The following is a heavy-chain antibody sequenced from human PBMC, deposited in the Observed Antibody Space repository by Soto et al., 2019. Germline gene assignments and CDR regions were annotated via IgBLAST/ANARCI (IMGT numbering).Heavy chain of an antibody. V-gene: IGHV1-69*01. CDR1: GGTFSSYS. J-gene: IGHJ4*02. CDR2: IIPIFGTA. CDR3: TIEYSSSPPYYPIGY. D-gene: IGHD6-6*01. Sequence: ASVKVSCKASGGTFSSYSISWVRQAPGQGLEWMGGIIPIFGTANYAQKFQGRVTITADESTSTAYMELSSLRSEDTAVYYCTIEYSSSPPYYPIGYWGQGTLVTVSS.